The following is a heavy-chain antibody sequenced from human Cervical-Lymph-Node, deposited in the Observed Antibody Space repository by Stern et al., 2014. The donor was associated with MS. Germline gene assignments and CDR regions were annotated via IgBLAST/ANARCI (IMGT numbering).Heavy chain of an antibody. CDR1: GYSFTSYW. D-gene: IGHD2-2*01. CDR2: IHPGDSDT. CDR3: ARRHCSSRRCGWFDP. J-gene: IGHJ5*02. Sequence: EVQLVESGAEVKKPGESLKISCKGSGYSFTSYWIGWARQMPGKGLEWMGVIHPGDSDTRYSPSFKGQVTISADKSISTAYLQWSSLKASDTAMYYCARRHCSSRRCGWFDPWGQGTLVTVSS. V-gene: IGHV5-51*01.